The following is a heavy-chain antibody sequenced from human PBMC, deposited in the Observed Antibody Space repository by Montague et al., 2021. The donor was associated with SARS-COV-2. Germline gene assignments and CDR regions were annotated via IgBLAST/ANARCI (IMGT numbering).Heavy chain of an antibody. Sequence: SVKVSCKASGGTFSSYAISWVRQAPGQGLEWMGRIIPIFGIANYAQKFQGRVTITADKSTSTAYMELSSLRSEDTAVHYCARAENSGSYGYYYGMDVWGQGTTVTVSS. CDR2: IIPIFGIA. J-gene: IGHJ6*02. CDR1: GGTFSSYA. D-gene: IGHD1-26*01. V-gene: IGHV1-69*04. CDR3: ARAENSGSYGYYYGMDV.